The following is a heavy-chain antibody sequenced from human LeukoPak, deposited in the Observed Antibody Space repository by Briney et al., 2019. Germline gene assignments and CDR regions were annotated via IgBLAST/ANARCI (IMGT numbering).Heavy chain of an antibody. CDR3: ARDYDWAFDF. Sequence: GGSLRLSCAASGFPFSSHVLSWVRQAPGKGLEWIAYINHNGEAIYYPDFVKGRFIISRDNAKNSLFLQMNDLRDEDTAVYYCARDYDWAFDFWGQGTRVTVSS. CDR2: INHNGEAI. D-gene: IGHD3-9*01. V-gene: IGHV3-48*02. CDR1: GFPFSSHV. J-gene: IGHJ4*02.